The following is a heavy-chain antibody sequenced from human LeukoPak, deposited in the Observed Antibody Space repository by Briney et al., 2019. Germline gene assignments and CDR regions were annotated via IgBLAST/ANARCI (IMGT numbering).Heavy chain of an antibody. CDR3: AKDPGYSGYDYFDY. CDR1: GFTFSNYA. CDR2: ISGSVTTT. J-gene: IGHJ4*02. V-gene: IGHV3-23*01. D-gene: IGHD5-12*01. Sequence: GKSLRLSCAASGFTFSNYAMNWVRQAPGKGLEWVSAISGSVTTTYYADSVKGRFTISRDNSMNTLYLQMNSLRAEDTAIYYCAKDPGYSGYDYFDYWGQGTLVTVSS.